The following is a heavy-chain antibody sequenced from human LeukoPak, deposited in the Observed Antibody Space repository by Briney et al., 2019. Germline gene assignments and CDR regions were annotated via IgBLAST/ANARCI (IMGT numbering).Heavy chain of an antibody. V-gene: IGHV1-18*01. D-gene: IGHD2-15*01. CDR2: ISAYDGNT. CDR1: GYTFTSYG. Sequence: ASVKVSCKASGYTFTSYGISWVRQAPGQGLEWMGWISAYDGNTNYAQKLQGRVTMTTDASTSTAYMELRSLRSDDTAVYYCARQSARYCSGGSCYDDYWGQGTLVTVSS. J-gene: IGHJ4*02. CDR3: ARQSARYCSGGSCYDDY.